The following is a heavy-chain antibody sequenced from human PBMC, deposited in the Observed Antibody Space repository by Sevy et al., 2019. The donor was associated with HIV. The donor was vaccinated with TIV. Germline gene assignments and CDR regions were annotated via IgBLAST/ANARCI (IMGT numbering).Heavy chain of an antibody. D-gene: IGHD3-3*01. CDR2: INPNSGGT. CDR3: AREATYYDFWSGYYLGSRPTDAFDI. CDR1: GYTFTGYY. J-gene: IGHJ3*02. V-gene: IGHV1-2*02. Sequence: ASVKVSCKASGYTFTGYYMHWVRQAPGQGLEWMGWINPNSGGTNYAQKFQGRVTMTRETSISTAYMELSRLRSDDTAVYYCAREATYYDFWSGYYLGSRPTDAFDIWGQGTMVTVSS.